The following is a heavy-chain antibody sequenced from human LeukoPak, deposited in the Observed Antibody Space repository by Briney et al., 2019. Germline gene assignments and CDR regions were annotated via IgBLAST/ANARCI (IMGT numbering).Heavy chain of an antibody. D-gene: IGHD3-22*01. Sequence: PGESLTLSCAASGFTFTNYAMSWVRQAPGKGLEWVSAIGGSGGGTYYADSVKGRFTISRDNSKNTLYLQMTGLRAEDTAIYYCAKTPETHYYDFSGYYYYYFDYWGQGTLVTVSS. J-gene: IGHJ4*02. CDR1: GFTFTNYA. CDR2: IGGSGGGT. V-gene: IGHV3-23*01. CDR3: AKTPETHYYDFSGYYYYYFDY.